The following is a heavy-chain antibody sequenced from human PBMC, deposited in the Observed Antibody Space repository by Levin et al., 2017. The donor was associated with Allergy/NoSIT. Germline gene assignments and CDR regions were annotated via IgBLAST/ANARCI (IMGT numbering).Heavy chain of an antibody. CDR3: ARDLGYSSSWYNFDC. J-gene: IGHJ4*02. CDR1: GFTFRSYS. D-gene: IGHD6-13*01. V-gene: IGHV3-21*01. CDR2: ISSSASYT. Sequence: GESLKISCAASGFTFRSYSMSWVRQAPGKGLEWVSSISSSASYTYHADSVKGRFTISRDNAKNSLNLQMNSLRAEDSAVYYCARDLGYSSSWYNFDCWGQGTLVTVSA.